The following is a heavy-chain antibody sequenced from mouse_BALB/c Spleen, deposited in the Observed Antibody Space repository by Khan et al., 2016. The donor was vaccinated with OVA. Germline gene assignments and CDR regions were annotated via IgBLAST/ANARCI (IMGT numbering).Heavy chain of an antibody. J-gene: IGHJ3*01. CDR3: ARSGQLGLRGGFTY. V-gene: IGHV1-4*01. CDR1: GYTFTTYT. Sequence: QVQLQQSGAELARPGASVKMSCKTSGYTFTTYTLHWVKQRPGRSLEWIGYINPSNDYTNYNQTFKDKSTLTADKSSSTAYLHLSSLTSEDSAVYYCARSGQLGLRGGFTYWGQGTLVTVSA. CDR2: INPSNDYT. D-gene: IGHD3-2*01.